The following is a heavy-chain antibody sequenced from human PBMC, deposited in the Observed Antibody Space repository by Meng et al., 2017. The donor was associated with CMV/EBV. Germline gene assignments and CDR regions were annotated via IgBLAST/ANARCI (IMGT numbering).Heavy chain of an antibody. CDR3: ARNLGARTPRDAMDV. J-gene: IGHJ6*02. Sequence: GGSLRLSCAASGFTFSSYAMSWVRQAPGKGLEWVSAISVSGGSTYYADSVKGRFTISRDNSKNTLYLQMNSLRAEDTAIYYCARNLGARTPRDAMDVWGQGTTVTVSS. CDR1: GFTFSSYA. V-gene: IGHV3-23*01. D-gene: IGHD6-6*01. CDR2: ISVSGGST.